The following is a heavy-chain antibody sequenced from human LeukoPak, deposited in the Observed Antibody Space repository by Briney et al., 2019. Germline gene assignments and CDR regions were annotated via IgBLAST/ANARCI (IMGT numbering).Heavy chain of an antibody. J-gene: IGHJ4*02. Sequence: TSETLSLTCTVSGGSVSSGSYYWSWIRQPPGKGLEWIGYIYYSGSTNYNPSLKSRVTISVDTSKNQFSLKLSSVTAADTAVYYCARERGGYRSIDHWGQGTLVTVSS. V-gene: IGHV4-61*01. D-gene: IGHD5-12*01. CDR3: ARERGGYRSIDH. CDR2: IYYSGST. CDR1: GGSVSSGSYY.